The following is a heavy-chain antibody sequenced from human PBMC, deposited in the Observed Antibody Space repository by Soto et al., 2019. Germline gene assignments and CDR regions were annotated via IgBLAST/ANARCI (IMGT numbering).Heavy chain of an antibody. Sequence: GGSLRLSCAASGFTFSSYAMSWVRQAPGKGLEWVSAISGSGGSTYYADSVKGRFTISRDNSKNTLYLQMNSLRAEDTAVYYCAKDRRTYYYDSSGYSHDYWGQGTLVT. CDR1: GFTFSSYA. D-gene: IGHD3-22*01. J-gene: IGHJ4*02. CDR3: AKDRRTYYYDSSGYSHDY. CDR2: ISGSGGST. V-gene: IGHV3-23*01.